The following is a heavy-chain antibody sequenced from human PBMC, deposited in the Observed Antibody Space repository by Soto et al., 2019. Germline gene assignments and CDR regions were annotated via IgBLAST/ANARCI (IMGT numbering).Heavy chain of an antibody. CDR1: GGTFSSYT. V-gene: IGHV1-69*02. D-gene: IGHD6-13*01. CDR3: ASGRGSSSWYYYFDY. CDR2: IIPILGIA. J-gene: IGHJ4*02. Sequence: GASVKVSCKASGGTFSSYTISWVRQAPGQGLEWMGRIIPILGIANYAQKFQGRVTITADKSTSTAYMELSSLRSEDTAVYYCASGRGSSSWYYYFDYWGQGTLVTVSS.